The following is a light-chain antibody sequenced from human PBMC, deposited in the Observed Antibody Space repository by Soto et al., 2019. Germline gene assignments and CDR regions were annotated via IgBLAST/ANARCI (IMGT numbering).Light chain of an antibody. V-gene: IGLV2-14*03. CDR2: DVS. J-gene: IGLJ1*01. CDR3: NSYTSTSTPYV. Sequence: QSALTQPASVSGSPGQSITISCTGTSSDVGGYNYVSWYQHHPGKAPKLMIYDVSNRPSGVSNRFSGSKSGNTASLTISGLQAEDEADYYCNSYTSTSTPYVFGTGTQLTVL. CDR1: SSDVGGYNY.